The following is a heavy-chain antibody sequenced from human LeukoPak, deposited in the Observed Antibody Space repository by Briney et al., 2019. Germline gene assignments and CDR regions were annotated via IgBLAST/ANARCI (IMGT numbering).Heavy chain of an antibody. CDR1: GVSISDFH. D-gene: IGHD1/OR15-1a*01. V-gene: IGHV4-59*08. CDR2: ITNSGDA. CDR3: ARHVEHAAYFHH. Sequence: SETLSLTCTVAGVSISDFHWSWLRHSPEKGLEWIGCITNSGDANYNPSLASRLAMSAETTKRQLSLRVTSVTDADTAVYYCARHVEHAAYFHHWGQGILVTVSS. J-gene: IGHJ4*02.